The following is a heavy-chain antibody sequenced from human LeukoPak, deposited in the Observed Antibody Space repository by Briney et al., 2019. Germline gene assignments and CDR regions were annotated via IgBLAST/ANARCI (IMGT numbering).Heavy chain of an antibody. D-gene: IGHD4-11*01. J-gene: IGHJ5*02. V-gene: IGHV4-59*08. CDR3: ARRIDYHRWFDP. CDR1: GGSISSYY. CDR2: IYYSGST. Sequence: PSETLSLTCTVSGGSISSYYWSWIRQPPGKGLEWIGYIYYSGSTNYNPSLKSRVTISVDTSKNQFSLKLSSVTAADTAVYYCARRIDYHRWFDPWGQGTLVTVSS.